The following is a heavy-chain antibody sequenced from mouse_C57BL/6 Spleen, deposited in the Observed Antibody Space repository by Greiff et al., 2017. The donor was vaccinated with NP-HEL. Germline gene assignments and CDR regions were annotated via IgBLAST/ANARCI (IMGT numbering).Heavy chain of an antibody. CDR3: ARGGGTPYYFDY. Sequence: DVKLQESGPGLVKPSQSLSLTCSVTGYSITSGYYWNWIRQFPGNKLEWMGYISYDGSNNYNPSLKNRISITRDTSKNQFFLKLNSVTTEDTATYYCARGGGTPYYFDYWGQGTTLTVSS. CDR1: GYSITSGYY. J-gene: IGHJ2*01. V-gene: IGHV3-6*01. D-gene: IGHD3-3*01. CDR2: ISYDGSN.